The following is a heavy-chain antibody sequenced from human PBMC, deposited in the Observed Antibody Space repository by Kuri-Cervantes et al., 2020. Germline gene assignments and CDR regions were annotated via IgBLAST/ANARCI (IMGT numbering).Heavy chain of an antibody. CDR3: ARHGSGYLLPTNDFDY. J-gene: IGHJ4*02. D-gene: IGHD5-12*01. Sequence: ESLKISCTVSGGAISNYYWTWIRIRQPAGKGLEWIGRIYTSGSTSYNPSLKSRITMSLDTSKNQFSLKLSSVTAADTAVYYCARHGSGYLLPTNDFDYWGQGTLVTVSS. CDR2: IYTSGST. V-gene: IGHV4-4*07. CDR1: GGAISNYY.